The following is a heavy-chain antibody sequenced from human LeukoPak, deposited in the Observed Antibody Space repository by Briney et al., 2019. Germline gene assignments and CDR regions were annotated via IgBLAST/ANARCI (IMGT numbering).Heavy chain of an antibody. J-gene: IGHJ4*02. CDR2: IYYSGST. CDR3: ARERGSWNYDY. Sequence: SGTLSLTCTVSGGSISSYYWSWIRQPPGKGLEWIGYIYYSGSTNYNPSLKSRVTISVDTSKNQFSLKLSSVTAADTAVYYCARERGSWNYDYWGQGTLVTVSS. D-gene: IGHD1-26*01. CDR1: GGSISSYY. V-gene: IGHV4-59*01.